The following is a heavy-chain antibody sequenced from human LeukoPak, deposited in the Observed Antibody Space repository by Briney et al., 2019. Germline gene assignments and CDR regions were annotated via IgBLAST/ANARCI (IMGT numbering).Heavy chain of an antibody. J-gene: IGHJ4*02. D-gene: IGHD6-13*01. CDR1: GFTFSSYA. CDR2: IYSDNT. CDR3: ARGSRGNIAAAGHFDY. V-gene: IGHV3-66*01. Sequence: GGSLRLSCAASGFTFSSYAMSWVRQAPGKGLEWVSFIYSDNTHYSDSVKGRFTISRDNSKNTLYLQMNSLRAEDTAVYYCARGSRGNIAAAGHFDYWGQGTLVTVSS.